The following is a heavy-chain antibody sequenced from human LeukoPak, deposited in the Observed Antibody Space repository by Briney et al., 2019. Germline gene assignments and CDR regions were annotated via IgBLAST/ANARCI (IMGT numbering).Heavy chain of an antibody. Sequence: RGSLRLSCAASGFTFSDYYMSWIRQAPGKGLEWVSYISSSGSTIYYADSVKGRFTISRDNAKNSLYLQMNSLRAEDTAVYYCASFYCSSTSCYCLDYWGQGTLVTVSS. CDR2: ISSSGSTI. J-gene: IGHJ4*02. CDR1: GFTFSDYY. CDR3: ASFYCSSTSCYCLDY. D-gene: IGHD2-2*01. V-gene: IGHV3-11*04.